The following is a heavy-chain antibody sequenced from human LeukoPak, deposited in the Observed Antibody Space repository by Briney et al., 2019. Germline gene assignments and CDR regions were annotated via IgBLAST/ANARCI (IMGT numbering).Heavy chain of an antibody. CDR1: GGSISSGDNY. D-gene: IGHD3-10*01. CDR2: IYYSGST. V-gene: IGHV4-30-4*01. CDR3: ARVTGSGSFDY. Sequence: PSETLSLTCTVSGGSISSGDNYWSWIRQPPGKGLKWIGYIYYSGSTYYNPSLKSRVTISVDTSKNQFSLRLTSVTAADTAVYYCARVTGSGSFDYWGQGTLVTVSS. J-gene: IGHJ4*02.